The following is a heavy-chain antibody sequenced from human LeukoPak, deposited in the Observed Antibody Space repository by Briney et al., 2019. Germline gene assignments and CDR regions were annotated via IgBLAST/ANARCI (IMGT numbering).Heavy chain of an antibody. CDR3: ARVQSRLSWFDP. CDR2: IYYSGST. CDR1: GGSISNYY. J-gene: IGHJ5*02. V-gene: IGHV4-59*12. Sequence: SETLSLTCTVSGGSISNYYWSWIRQPPGKGLEWIGYIYYSGSTYYNPSLRSRVTISVDTSKNQFSLRLGSVTAADTAVYYCARVQSRLSWFDPWGQGTLVTVSS.